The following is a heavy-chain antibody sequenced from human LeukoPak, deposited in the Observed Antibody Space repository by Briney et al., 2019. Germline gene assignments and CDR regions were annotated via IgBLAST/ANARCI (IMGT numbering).Heavy chain of an antibody. CDR3: FEYNADNYWDY. D-gene: IGHD6-6*01. V-gene: IGHV3-15*01. CDR1: GFTFSHDR. Sequence: GGSLRLSCAASGFTFSHDRMNWVRQAPGKGLEWIGFINSYVHGGTTDYAAHVPGRFTISRDDTTRIVYLQMTSLGAADTGVYYCFEYNADNYWDYWGQGTLVTVSS. J-gene: IGHJ4*02. CDR2: INSYVHGGTT.